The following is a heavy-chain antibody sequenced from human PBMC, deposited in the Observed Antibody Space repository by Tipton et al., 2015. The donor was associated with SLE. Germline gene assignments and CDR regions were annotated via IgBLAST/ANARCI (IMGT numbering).Heavy chain of an antibody. CDR3: ANPTVTTEDAFDI. CDR2: IRYDGSNK. CDR1: GFTFSSYG. Sequence: SLRLSCAASGFTFSSYGMHWVRQAPGKGLEWVAFIRYDGSNKYYADSVKGRFTISRDNSKNTLYLQMNSLRAEDTAVYYCANPTVTTEDAFDIWGQGTLVTVSS. V-gene: IGHV3-30*02. D-gene: IGHD4-17*01. J-gene: IGHJ3*02.